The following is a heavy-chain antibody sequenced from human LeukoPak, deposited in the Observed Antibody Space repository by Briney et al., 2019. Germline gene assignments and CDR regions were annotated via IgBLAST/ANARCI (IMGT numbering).Heavy chain of an antibody. V-gene: IGHV1-69*04. CDR1: GGTFSSYA. Sequence: SVKVSCKASGGTFSSYAISWVRQAPGQGLEWMGRIIPILGIANYAQKFQGRVTITADKSTSTAYMELSSLRSEDTAVYYCARDLSTYYYGSGTDYWGQGTLVTVSS. D-gene: IGHD3-10*01. CDR3: ARDLSTYYYGSGTDY. J-gene: IGHJ4*02. CDR2: IIPILGIA.